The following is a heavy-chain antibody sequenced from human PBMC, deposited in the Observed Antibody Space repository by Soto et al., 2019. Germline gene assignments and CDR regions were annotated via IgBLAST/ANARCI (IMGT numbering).Heavy chain of an antibody. CDR2: ISYDGSNK. V-gene: IGHV3-30*18. CDR1: GFTFSSYG. D-gene: IGHD3-22*01. CDR3: AKDMTYYYDSSGHRTYYYYGMDV. Sequence: GGSLRLSCAASGFTFSSYGMHWVRQAPGKGLEWVAVISYDGSNKYYADPVKGRFTISRDNSKNTLYLQMNSLRAEDTAVYYCAKDMTYYYDSSGHRTYYYYGMDVWGQGTTVTVSS. J-gene: IGHJ6*02.